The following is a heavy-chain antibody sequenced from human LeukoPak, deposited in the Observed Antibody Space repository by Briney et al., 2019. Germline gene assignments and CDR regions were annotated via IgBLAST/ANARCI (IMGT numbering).Heavy chain of an antibody. CDR3: AKDSTTNGFDY. Sequence: PGGTLRLSCAASGFTFSSYGMSWVRQAPGKGLEWVSGISGSGGNTYYADSVRGRFTISRDNSKNTLYLQMNSLRAEDTAVYYCAKDSTTNGFDYWGQGTQVTVSS. D-gene: IGHD4-11*01. V-gene: IGHV3-23*01. CDR2: ISGSGGNT. J-gene: IGHJ4*02. CDR1: GFTFSSYG.